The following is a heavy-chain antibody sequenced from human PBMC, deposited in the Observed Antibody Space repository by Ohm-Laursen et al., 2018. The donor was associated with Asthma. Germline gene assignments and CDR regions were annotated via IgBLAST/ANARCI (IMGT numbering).Heavy chain of an antibody. Sequence: SLRLSCTASGYTFSRYSIHWVRQIPGKGLEWVAVGGSYYDGGLKYYADSVSGRFTVSRDDSKNTLYLQMNSLRPDDTAVYYCARDVMEWYLPAFDFWGQGTLVTVSS. V-gene: IGHV3-30*03. CDR3: ARDVMEWYLPAFDF. CDR1: GYTFSRYS. J-gene: IGHJ4*02. D-gene: IGHD3-3*01. CDR2: GGSYYDGGLK.